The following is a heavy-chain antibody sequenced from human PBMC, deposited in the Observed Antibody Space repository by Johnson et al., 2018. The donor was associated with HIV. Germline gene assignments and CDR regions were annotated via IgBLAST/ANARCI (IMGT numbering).Heavy chain of an antibody. V-gene: IGHV3-30*04. D-gene: IGHD6-13*01. J-gene: IGHJ3*02. CDR3: ALSGGAAAYDAFDI. Sequence: QVQLVESGGGVVQPGRSLRLSCAASGFTFSSYAMHWVRQAPGKGLEWVAVISYDGSNKYYADSVKGRFTISRDNSKNTLYLQMNSLRTEDTAVYYCALSGGAAAYDAFDIWGQGTMVTVSS. CDR2: ISYDGSNK. CDR1: GFTFSSYA.